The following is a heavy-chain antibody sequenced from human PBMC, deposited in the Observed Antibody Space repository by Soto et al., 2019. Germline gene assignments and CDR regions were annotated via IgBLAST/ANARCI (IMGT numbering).Heavy chain of an antibody. CDR1: GGSISSYY. CDR3: ARVGGYYGDYPNFDY. D-gene: IGHD4-17*01. Sequence: PSETLSLTCIVSGGSISSYYWRWIRQPPGKGLEWIGNIYYSGSTNYNPSRKSRVTISVDTSKNQFSLKLSSVTAADTAVYYCARVGGYYGDYPNFDYWGQGALVTVSS. CDR2: IYYSGST. V-gene: IGHV4-59*01. J-gene: IGHJ4*02.